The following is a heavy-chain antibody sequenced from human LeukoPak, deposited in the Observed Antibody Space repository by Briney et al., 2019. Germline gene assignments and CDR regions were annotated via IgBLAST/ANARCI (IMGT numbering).Heavy chain of an antibody. D-gene: IGHD2-2*01. Sequence: PAETLSLTCTVSGGSISSYYWSWIRQPPGKGLEWIGYIDYSGSTNYNPSLKSRVTISVDTSKNQFSLKLSYVTAADTAMYYCARLLGCSSTSCSPREGWFDPWGQGTLVTVSS. J-gene: IGHJ5*02. V-gene: IGHV4-59*01. CDR3: ARLLGCSSTSCSPREGWFDP. CDR1: GGSISSYY. CDR2: IDYSGST.